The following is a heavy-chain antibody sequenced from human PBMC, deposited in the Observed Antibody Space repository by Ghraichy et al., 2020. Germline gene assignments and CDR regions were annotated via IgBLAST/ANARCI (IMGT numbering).Heavy chain of an antibody. D-gene: IGHD6-13*01. CDR3: ARGGYSSSWYGNWFDP. V-gene: IGHV4-31*03. CDR2: IYYSGST. CDR1: GGSISSGGYY. J-gene: IGHJ5*02. Sequence: SETLSLTCTVSGGSISSGGYYWSWIRQHPGKGLEWIGYIYYSGSTYYNPSLKSRVTISVDTSKTQFSLKLSSVTAADTAVYYCARGGYSSSWYGNWFDPWGQGTLVTVSS.